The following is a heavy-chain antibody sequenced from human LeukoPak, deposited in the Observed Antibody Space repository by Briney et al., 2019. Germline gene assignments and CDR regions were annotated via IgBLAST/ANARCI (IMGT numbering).Heavy chain of an antibody. CDR2: IWYDGSNK. CDR1: GFTFSSYG. V-gene: IGHV3-33*01. D-gene: IGHD2-15*01. J-gene: IGHJ4*02. Sequence: GGSLRLSCAASGFTFSSYGMHWVRQAPGKGLEWVAVIWYDGSNKNYADSVKGRFTISRDNSKNTLYLQMNSLRGEDTAVYYCARDLGYCSGGSCPLGYWGQGTLVTVSS. CDR3: ARDLGYCSGGSCPLGY.